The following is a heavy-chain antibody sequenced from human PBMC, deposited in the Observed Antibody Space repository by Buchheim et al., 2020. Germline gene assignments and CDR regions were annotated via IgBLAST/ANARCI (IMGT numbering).Heavy chain of an antibody. CDR2: ISYDGSNK. J-gene: IGHJ6*02. CDR1: GFTFSSYA. CDR3: ARDRGYYGSGKNGMDV. V-gene: IGHV3-30*04. D-gene: IGHD3-10*01. Sequence: QVQLVESGGGVVQPGRSLRLSCAASGFTFSSYAKHWVRQAPGKGLEWVAVISYDGSNKYYADSVKGRFTISRDNSKNTLYLQMNSLRAEDTAVYYCARDRGYYGSGKNGMDVWGQGTT.